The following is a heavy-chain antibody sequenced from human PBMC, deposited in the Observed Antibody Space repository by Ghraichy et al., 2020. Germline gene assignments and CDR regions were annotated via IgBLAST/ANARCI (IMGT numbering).Heavy chain of an antibody. D-gene: IGHD3-10*01. V-gene: IGHV1-18*04. CDR1: GYTFTSYG. CDR3: ARDVFITMVRDELWYFDL. CDR2: ISAYNGNT. J-gene: IGHJ2*01. Sequence: ASVKVSCKASGYTFTSYGISWVRQAPGQGLEWMGWISAYNGNTNYAQKLQGRVTMTTDTSTSTAYMELRSLRSDDTAVYYCARDVFITMVRDELWYFDLWGRGTLVTVSS.